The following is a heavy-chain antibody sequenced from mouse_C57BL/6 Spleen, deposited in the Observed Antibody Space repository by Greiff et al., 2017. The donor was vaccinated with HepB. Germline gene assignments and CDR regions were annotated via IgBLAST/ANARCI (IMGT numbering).Heavy chain of an antibody. J-gene: IGHJ2*01. CDR1: GFTFTDYY. CDR3: ARSRTGGFDY. D-gene: IGHD4-1*01. CDR2: IRNKANGYTT. V-gene: IGHV7-3*01. Sequence: EVKVVESGGGLVQPGGSLSLSCAASGFTFTDYYMSWVRQPPGKALEWLGFIRNKANGYTTEYSASVKGRFTISRDNSQSILYLQMNALRAEDSATYFCARSRTGGFDYWGQGTTLTVSS.